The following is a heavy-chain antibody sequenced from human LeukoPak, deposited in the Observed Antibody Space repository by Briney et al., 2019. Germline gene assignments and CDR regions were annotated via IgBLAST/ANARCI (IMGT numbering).Heavy chain of an antibody. CDR2: ISYDGSNK. V-gene: IGHV3-30*04. CDR3: AKKSPDSSGNPAYD. CDR1: GFTFSSYA. J-gene: IGHJ4*02. D-gene: IGHD4-23*01. Sequence: GGSLRLSCAASGFTFSSYAMHWVRQAPGKGLEWVAVISYDGSNKYYADSVKGRFTISRDNSKNTLYLQMNSLRAEDTAVYYCAKKSPDSSGNPAYDWGQGTLVTVSS.